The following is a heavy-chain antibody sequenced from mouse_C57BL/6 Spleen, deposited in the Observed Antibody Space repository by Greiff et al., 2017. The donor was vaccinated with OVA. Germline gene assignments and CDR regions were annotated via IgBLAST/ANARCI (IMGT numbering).Heavy chain of an antibody. CDR1: GYTFTSYG. CDR3: ANYDYDEDYFDY. CDR2: IYPRSGNT. V-gene: IGHV1-81*01. Sequence: QVHVKQSGAELARPGASVKLSCKASGYTFTSYGISWVKQRTGQGLEWIGEIYPRSGNTYYNEKFKGKATLTADKSSSTAYMELRSLTSEDSAVYFCANYDYDEDYFDYWGQGTTLTVSS. J-gene: IGHJ2*01. D-gene: IGHD2-4*01.